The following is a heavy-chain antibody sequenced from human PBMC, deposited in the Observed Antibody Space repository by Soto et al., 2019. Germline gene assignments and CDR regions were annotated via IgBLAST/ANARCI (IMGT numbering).Heavy chain of an antibody. CDR2: ISYDGSNK. D-gene: IGHD3-22*01. J-gene: IGHJ5*02. V-gene: IGHV3-30*18. CDR3: AKEYYYDSSGYGHWFDP. Sequence: QVQLVESGGGVVQPGRSLRLSCAASGFTFSSYGMHWVRQAPGKGLEWVVVISYDGSNKYYADSVKGRFTISRDNSKNTLYLQMNSLGAEDTAVYYCAKEYYYDSSGYGHWFDPWGQGTLVTVSS. CDR1: GFTFSSYG.